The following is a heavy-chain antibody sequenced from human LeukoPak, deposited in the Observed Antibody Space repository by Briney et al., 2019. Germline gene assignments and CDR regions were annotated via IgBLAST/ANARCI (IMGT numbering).Heavy chain of an antibody. D-gene: IGHD6-6*01. Sequence: GASVKVSYKASGYTFTSYEINWVRQATGQGLEWMGWMNPNSGDTDYAQKFQGRVTMTRNTSIITAYMELNSLRSEDTAVYYCARGYSSSSYYYYYIDVWGKGTTVTVSS. J-gene: IGHJ6*03. CDR2: MNPNSGDT. CDR3: ARGYSSSSYYYYYIDV. CDR1: GYTFTSYE. V-gene: IGHV1-8*01.